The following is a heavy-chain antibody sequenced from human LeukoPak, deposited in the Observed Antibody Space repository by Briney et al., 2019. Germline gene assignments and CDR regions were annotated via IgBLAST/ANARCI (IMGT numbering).Heavy chain of an antibody. V-gene: IGHV3-53*01. D-gene: IGHD4-23*01. J-gene: IGHJ3*02. CDR1: GFTVSSSY. CDR2: IYSGGST. Sequence: PGGSLRLSCAASGFTVSSSYMSWVRQAPGKGVEWVSVIYSGGSTYYADSVTGRFTISIDNSKNTLYLQMNRLRAEDTAVYYCARGWHGYGGLNDAFDIWGQGTMVTVSS. CDR3: ARGWHGYGGLNDAFDI.